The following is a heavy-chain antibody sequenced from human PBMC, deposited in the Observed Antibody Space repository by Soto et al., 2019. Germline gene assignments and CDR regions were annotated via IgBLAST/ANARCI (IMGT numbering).Heavy chain of an antibody. CDR3: ARVYHLYYMDV. CDR2: ISSSSSTI. J-gene: IGHJ6*03. CDR1: GFTFSSYS. Sequence: ESGGGLVQPGGSLRLSCAASGFTFSSYSMNWVRQAPGKGLEWVSYISSSSSTIYYADSVKGRFTISRDNAKNSLYLQMNSLRAEDTAVYYCARVYHLYYMDVWGKGTTVTVSS. V-gene: IGHV3-48*01. D-gene: IGHD2-2*01.